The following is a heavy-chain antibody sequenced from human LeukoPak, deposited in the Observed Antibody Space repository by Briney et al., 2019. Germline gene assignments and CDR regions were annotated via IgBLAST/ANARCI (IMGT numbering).Heavy chain of an antibody. J-gene: IGHJ3*02. CDR1: GFTFSTYE. CDR3: TRDRYSSGPVGAFDI. CDR2: ISSSGSTR. D-gene: IGHD6-25*01. V-gene: IGHV3-48*03. Sequence: GGSLRLSCAASGFTFSTYEMNWVRQAPGKGLEWISYISSSGSTRYYADSVMGRFTISRDNAENSLFLQMNSLKVDDTAVSYCTRDRYSSGPVGAFDIWGQGTMLTVSS.